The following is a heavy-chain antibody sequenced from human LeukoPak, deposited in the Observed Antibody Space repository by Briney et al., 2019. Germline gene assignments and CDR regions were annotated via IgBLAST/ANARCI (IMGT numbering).Heavy chain of an antibody. V-gene: IGHV3-21*01. CDR3: ARDHFYVWGSYRYIFDL. J-gene: IGHJ4*02. Sequence: GGSLRLSCAASGFTFSSYSMNWVRQAPGKGLEWVSSISSSSSYIYYADSVKGRFTISRDNTKNSLYLQMNSLRAEDTAVYYCARDHFYVWGSYRYIFDLWGQGTLVTVSS. CDR2: ISSSSSYI. CDR1: GFTFSSYS. D-gene: IGHD3-16*02.